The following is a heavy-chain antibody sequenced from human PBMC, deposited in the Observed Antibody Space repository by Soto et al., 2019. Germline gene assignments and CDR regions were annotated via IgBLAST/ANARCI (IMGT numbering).Heavy chain of an antibody. CDR2: INQDGSEK. D-gene: IGHD6-13*01. CDR1: GFTFSSYW. Sequence: EVQLVESGGGLVQPGGSLRLSCAASGFTFSSYWMSWVRQAPGKGLEWVANINQDGSEKFYVDSVKGRFTISRDNAKKSLYLQMNTLRVEDTAVYYCARDGSSSWYSYYYNGMDVWGQGTTVTVS. J-gene: IGHJ6*02. V-gene: IGHV3-7*05. CDR3: ARDGSSSWYSYYYNGMDV.